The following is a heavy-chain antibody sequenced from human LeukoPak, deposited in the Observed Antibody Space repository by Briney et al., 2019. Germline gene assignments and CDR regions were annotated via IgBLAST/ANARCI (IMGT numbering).Heavy chain of an antibody. CDR2: IRSQADSYAT. CDR1: GFSFSGSG. V-gene: IGHV3-73*01. D-gene: IGHD1-26*01. Sequence: GGSLRLSCAASGFSFSGSGMHWVRQASGKGLEWVGHIRSQADSYATVYGASVKGRFTITREDSENTAYLQMNSLKTEDTAVYYCASFPSGSYSAYWGQGTLVTVSS. CDR3: ASFPSGSYSAY. J-gene: IGHJ4*02.